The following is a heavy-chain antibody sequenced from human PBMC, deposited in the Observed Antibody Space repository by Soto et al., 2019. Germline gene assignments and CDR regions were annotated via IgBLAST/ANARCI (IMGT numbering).Heavy chain of an antibody. J-gene: IGHJ4*02. CDR2: INHSGST. Sequence: SETLSLTCAVYGGSFNGYYWSWIRQPPGKGLEWIGEINHSGSTNYNPSLKSRVTISVDTSKNQFSLKLSSVTAADTAVYYCARNRIAAAGTDFDYWGQGTLVTVSS. CDR3: ARNRIAAAGTDFDY. CDR1: GGSFNGYY. V-gene: IGHV4-34*01. D-gene: IGHD6-13*01.